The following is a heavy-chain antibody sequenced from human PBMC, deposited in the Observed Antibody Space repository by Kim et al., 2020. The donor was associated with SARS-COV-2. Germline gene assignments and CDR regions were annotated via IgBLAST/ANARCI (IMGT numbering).Heavy chain of an antibody. CDR2: IKQDGSEK. J-gene: IGHJ5*02. CDR3: ARVRWGKGYCSGGSCYSDRWFDP. CDR1: GFTFSSYW. D-gene: IGHD2-15*01. Sequence: GGSLRLSCAASGFTFSSYWMSWVRQAPGKGLEWVANIKQDGSEKYYVDSVKGRFTISRDNAKNSLYLQMNSLGAEDTAVYYCARVRWGKGYCSGGSCYSDRWFDPWGQGTLVTVSS. V-gene: IGHV3-7*03.